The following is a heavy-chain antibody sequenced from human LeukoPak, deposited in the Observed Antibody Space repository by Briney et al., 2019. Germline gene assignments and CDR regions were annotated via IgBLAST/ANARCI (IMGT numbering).Heavy chain of an antibody. J-gene: IGHJ6*03. CDR3: ARASACSGGSCPSYYYYYMDV. CDR2: INHSGST. CDR1: GGSFSGYY. Sequence: KASETLSLTCAVYGGSFSGYYWSWIRQPPGKGLEWIGEINHSGSTNYNPSLKSRVTISVDTSKNQFSLKLSSVTAADTAVYYCARASACSGGSCPSYYYYYMDVWGKGTTVTVSS. D-gene: IGHD2-15*01. V-gene: IGHV4-34*01.